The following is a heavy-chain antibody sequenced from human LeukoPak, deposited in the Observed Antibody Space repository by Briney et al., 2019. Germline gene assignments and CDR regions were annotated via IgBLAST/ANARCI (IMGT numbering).Heavy chain of an antibody. J-gene: IGHJ4*02. V-gene: IGHV3-7*03. D-gene: IGHD3-22*01. CDR2: IKHDGSEK. Sequence: GGSLRLSFAASGLTFSRHWMTWVRQAPGKGLEWVANIKHDGSEKNYVDSVKGRFTISRDNAKNSLYLQMNSLRAEDTAVYYCATPLDYYDRSDSHQGGDWGQGTLVTVSS. CDR3: ATPLDYYDRSDSHQGGD. CDR1: GLTFSRHW.